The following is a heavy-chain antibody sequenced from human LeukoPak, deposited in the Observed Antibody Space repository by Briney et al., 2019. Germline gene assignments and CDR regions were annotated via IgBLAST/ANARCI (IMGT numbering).Heavy chain of an antibody. CDR2: INPNSGGT. D-gene: IGHD5-18*01. J-gene: IGHJ4*02. Sequence: ASVKVSCKASGYTFTGNYMHWVRQAPGQGLEWMGWINPNSGGTNYAQKFQGRVTMTRDTSISTAYMELSRLRSDDTAVYYCARVGGYSYSFDYWGQGTLVTVSS. CDR3: ARVGGYSYSFDY. CDR1: GYTFTGNY. V-gene: IGHV1-2*02.